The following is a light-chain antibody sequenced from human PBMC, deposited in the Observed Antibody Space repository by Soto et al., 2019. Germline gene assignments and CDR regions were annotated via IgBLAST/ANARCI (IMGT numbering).Light chain of an antibody. J-gene: IGKJ1*01. CDR1: QTVTSGY. V-gene: IGKV3D-20*02. CDR2: GVS. Sequence: EIVLTQSPDTLSLSPGERATLSCRASQTVTSGYLAWYQQKTGQAPRLLIYGVSTGATGIPDRFSGSGSGTDFTLTISSLEPEDFAFYYCQQRGNWPRAFGQGTKVDIK. CDR3: QQRGNWPRA.